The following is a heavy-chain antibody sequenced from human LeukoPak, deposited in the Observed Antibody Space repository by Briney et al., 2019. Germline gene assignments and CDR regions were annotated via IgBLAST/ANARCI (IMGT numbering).Heavy chain of an antibody. D-gene: IGHD2-2*01. CDR3: ARGLEPAATFAGLDP. Sequence: GGSLRLSCAASGFTLSDYAMHWVRQAPGKGLEWVAVIVYDGSNTYYPASVKGRFTISRDSSKNSLYLQMSSLRAEDSAVYYCARGLEPAATFAGLDPWGHGTVVTVSS. CDR1: GFTLSDYA. J-gene: IGHJ5*02. V-gene: IGHV3-30*04. CDR2: IVYDGSNT.